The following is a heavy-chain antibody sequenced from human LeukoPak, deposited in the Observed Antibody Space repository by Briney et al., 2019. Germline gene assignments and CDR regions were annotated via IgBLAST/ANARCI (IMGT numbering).Heavy chain of an antibody. CDR3: ASLNPSPGYSSSWYED. J-gene: IGHJ1*01. D-gene: IGHD6-13*01. CDR2: IYYSGST. V-gene: IGHV4-31*03. CDR1: GGSISSGGYY. Sequence: SETLSLTCTVSGGSISSGGYYWSWIRQHPGKGLEWIGYIYYSGSTYYNPSLKSRVTISVDTSKNQFSLKLSSVTAADTAVYYCASLNPSPGYSSSWYEDWGQGTLVTVSS.